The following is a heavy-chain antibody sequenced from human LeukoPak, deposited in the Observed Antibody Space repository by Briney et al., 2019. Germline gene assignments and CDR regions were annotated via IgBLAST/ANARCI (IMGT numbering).Heavy chain of an antibody. Sequence: ASVKVSCKASGYTFTGYYMHWVRQAPGQGLEWMGWINPNSGGTNYAQKFQGRVTMTRDTSISTAYMELSRLRSDDTAVYYCARTLVQDYYYYMDVWGKGATVTVSS. V-gene: IGHV1-2*02. D-gene: IGHD2-21*01. J-gene: IGHJ6*03. CDR2: INPNSGGT. CDR3: ARTLVQDYYYYMDV. CDR1: GYTFTGYY.